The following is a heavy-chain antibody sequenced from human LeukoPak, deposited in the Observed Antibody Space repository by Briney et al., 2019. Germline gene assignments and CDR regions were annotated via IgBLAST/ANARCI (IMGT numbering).Heavy chain of an antibody. V-gene: IGHV4-59*01. CDR1: GGSISSYY. J-gene: IGHJ3*02. Sequence: SETLSLTCTVSGGSISSYYWSWIRQPPGKGLEWIGYIYYSGSTNHNPSLKSRVTISVDTSKNQFSLKLSSVTAADTAVYYCARVRRYSSSPDAFDIWGQGTMVTVSS. CDR2: IYYSGST. CDR3: ARVRRYSSSPDAFDI. D-gene: IGHD6-6*01.